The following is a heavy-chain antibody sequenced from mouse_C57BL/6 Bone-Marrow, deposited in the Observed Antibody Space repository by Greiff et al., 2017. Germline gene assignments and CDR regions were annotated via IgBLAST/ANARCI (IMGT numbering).Heavy chain of an antibody. Sequence: QVQLQQPGAELVKPGASVKLSCKASGYTFTSYWMHWVKQRPGQGLEWIEMIHPNSGSTNYNEKFKSKATLTVDKSSSTAYMQLSSLTSEDSAVYYCARWLLFYYAMDYWGQGTSVTVSS. D-gene: IGHD2-3*01. CDR3: ARWLLFYYAMDY. CDR1: GYTFTSYW. CDR2: IHPNSGST. J-gene: IGHJ4*01. V-gene: IGHV1-64*01.